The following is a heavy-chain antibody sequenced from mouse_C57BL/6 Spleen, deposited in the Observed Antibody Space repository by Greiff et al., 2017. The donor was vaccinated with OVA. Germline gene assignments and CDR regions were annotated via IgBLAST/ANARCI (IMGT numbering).Heavy chain of an antibody. V-gene: IGHV5-4*01. Sequence: EVQLQESGGGLVKPGGSLKLSCAASGFTFSSYAMSWVRQTPEKRLEWVATISDGGSYTYYPDNVKGRFTISRDNAKNNLYLQMSHLKSEDTAMYYCARDPHSGAPDYWGQGTTLTVSS. CDR3: ARDPHSGAPDY. CDR2: ISDGGSYT. D-gene: IGHD3-2*02. J-gene: IGHJ2*01. CDR1: GFTFSSYA.